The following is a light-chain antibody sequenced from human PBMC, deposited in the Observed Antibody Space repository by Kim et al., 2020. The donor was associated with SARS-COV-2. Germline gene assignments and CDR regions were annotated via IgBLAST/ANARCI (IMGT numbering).Light chain of an antibody. CDR3: ASWDDSLNAPV. V-gene: IGLV1-44*01. J-gene: IGLJ2*01. CDR2: SNN. Sequence: GQRVTMSCSGNSFNIGSNPVTWCQQLPGTAPKLLISSNNRRPSGVPDRFSASQSDTSASLAISGLQSEDEADYFCASWDDSLNAPVFGGGTKVTVL. CDR1: SFNIGSNP.